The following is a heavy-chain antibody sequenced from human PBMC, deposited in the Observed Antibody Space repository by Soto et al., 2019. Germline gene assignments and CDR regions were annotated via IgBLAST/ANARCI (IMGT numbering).Heavy chain of an antibody. D-gene: IGHD4-17*01. J-gene: IGHJ5*02. Sequence: EVQLLESGGGLVQPGGSLRLSCAASGFTFSSYAMNWVRQAPGKGLEWVSAISGSGGSTYYADSVKGRFTISRDNPKNPLHLQMNSLRAEDTAVYYCAKVPAYGDYDSFYEAWGQGTLVTVSS. V-gene: IGHV3-23*01. CDR2: ISGSGGST. CDR3: AKVPAYGDYDSFYEA. CDR1: GFTFSSYA.